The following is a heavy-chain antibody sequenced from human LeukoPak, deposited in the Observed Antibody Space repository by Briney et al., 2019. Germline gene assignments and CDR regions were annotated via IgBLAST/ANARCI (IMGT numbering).Heavy chain of an antibody. CDR2: INSSSSYI. CDR3: ARAVGTYCGGDCYSWWFDP. D-gene: IGHD2-21*02. V-gene: IGHV3-21*01. CDR1: GFTFNSYS. Sequence: SGGSLRLSCAASGFTFNSYSMNWVRQAPGKGLEWVSSINSSSSYIYYADSVKGRFTISRDNAKNLLYLQMNSLRAEDTAVYYCARAVGTYCGGDCYSWWFDPWGQGTLVTVSS. J-gene: IGHJ5*02.